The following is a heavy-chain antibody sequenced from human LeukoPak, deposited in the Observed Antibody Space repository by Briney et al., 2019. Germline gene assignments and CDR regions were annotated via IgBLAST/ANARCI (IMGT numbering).Heavy chain of an antibody. CDR1: GFTFSSYG. Sequence: PGGSLRLSCAASGFTFSSYGMHWVRQAPGKGLDWVAVISYDGSDKYYADSVKGRFTISRDNSKNTLYLHVNSLRAEDTAVYSCARGTVTAPDYWGQGTLVTVSS. V-gene: IGHV3-30*03. CDR3: ARGTVTAPDY. J-gene: IGHJ4*02. CDR2: ISYDGSDK. D-gene: IGHD4-17*01.